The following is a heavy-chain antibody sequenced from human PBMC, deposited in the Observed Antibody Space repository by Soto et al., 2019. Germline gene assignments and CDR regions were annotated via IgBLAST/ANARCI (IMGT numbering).Heavy chain of an antibody. J-gene: IGHJ6*02. Sequence: SVKVSCKGSGYTFTSYGFSGVGQAPGQGLEWMGWINGYTGNTHYAQKFQGRVTMTTDTSTSTAYMELWTLISDDTAVYYCARSWVTGKGGMDVWGQGTTVTVSS. CDR3: ARSWVTGKGGMDV. CDR2: INGYTGNT. D-gene: IGHD3-16*01. V-gene: IGHV1-18*01. CDR1: GYTFTSYG.